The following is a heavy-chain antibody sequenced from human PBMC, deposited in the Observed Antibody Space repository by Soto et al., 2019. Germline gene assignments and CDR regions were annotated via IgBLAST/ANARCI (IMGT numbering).Heavy chain of an antibody. V-gene: IGHV3-30-3*01. CDR3: ARGAWGYSSSSGPFDI. J-gene: IGHJ3*02. CDR2: ISYDGSNK. CDR1: GFTFSSYA. D-gene: IGHD6-6*01. Sequence: QVQLVESGGGVVQPGRSLRLSCAASGFTFSSYAMHWVRQAPGKGLEWVAVISYDGSNKYYADSVKGRFTISRDNSKNTLYLQMNSLRAEDTAVYYCARGAWGYSSSSGPFDIWGQGTMVTVSS.